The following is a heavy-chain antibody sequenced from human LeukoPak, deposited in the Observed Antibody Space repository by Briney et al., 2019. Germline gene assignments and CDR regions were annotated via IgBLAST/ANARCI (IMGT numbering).Heavy chain of an antibody. CDR3: ARGPTRFRTTVTTGGNNLGY. D-gene: IGHD4-17*01. V-gene: IGHV4-30-4*08. CDR1: GGSISSGDYY. CDR2: INHSGST. J-gene: IGHJ4*02. Sequence: SQTLSLTCTVSGGSISSGDYYWSWIRQPPGKGLEWIGEINHSGSTNYNPSLKSRVTISVDTSKNQFSLKLSSVTAADTAVYYCARGPTRFRTTVTTGGNNLGYWGQGTLVTVSS.